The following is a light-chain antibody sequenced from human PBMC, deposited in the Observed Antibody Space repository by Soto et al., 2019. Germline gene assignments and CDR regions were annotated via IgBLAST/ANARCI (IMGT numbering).Light chain of an antibody. V-gene: IGLV2-14*01. J-gene: IGLJ1*01. CDR2: DVS. CDR3: SSYTSSSTLV. CDR1: SSDVGGYNY. Sequence: QSALTQPASVSGSPGQSITISCTGTSSDVGGYNYVSWYQQHPGKGPKLMIYDVSNRPSGVSNRFSGSKSGNTASLTISGLLAEDEADYYCSSYTSSSTLVFGTGTKVTVL.